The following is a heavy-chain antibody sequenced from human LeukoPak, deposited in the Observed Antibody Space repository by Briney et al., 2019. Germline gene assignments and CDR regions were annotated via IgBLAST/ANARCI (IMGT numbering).Heavy chain of an antibody. V-gene: IGHV1-69*04. Sequence: ASVKVSCKASGGTFSSYAISWVRQAPGQGLEWMGRIIPILGIANYAQKFQGRVTITADKSTSTAYMELSSLRSEDTAVYYCASMSSEYSSSSRFFDYWGQGTLVTVSS. J-gene: IGHJ4*02. CDR3: ASMSSEYSSSSRFFDY. CDR1: GGTFSSYA. D-gene: IGHD6-6*01. CDR2: IIPILGIA.